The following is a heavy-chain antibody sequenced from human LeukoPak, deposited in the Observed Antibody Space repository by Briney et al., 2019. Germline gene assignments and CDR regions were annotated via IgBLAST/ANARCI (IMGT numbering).Heavy chain of an antibody. CDR1: GYTFTSYY. Sequence: ASVKVSCKASGYTFTSYYMHWVRQAPGQGLEWMGIINPSGGSTSYAQKFQGRVTITADKSTSTAYMELSSLRSEDTAVYYCARGRQTLVTDVWGKGTTVTVSS. CDR2: INPSGGST. CDR3: ARGRQTLVTDV. J-gene: IGHJ6*04. V-gene: IGHV1-46*01.